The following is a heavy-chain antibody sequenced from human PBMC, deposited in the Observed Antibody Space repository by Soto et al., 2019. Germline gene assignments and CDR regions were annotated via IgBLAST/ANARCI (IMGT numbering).Heavy chain of an antibody. J-gene: IGHJ6*02. CDR1: GFTFSSYS. D-gene: IGHD4-17*01. V-gene: IGHV3-21*01. CDR3: ARMYGDYGLNGNYYGMDV. CDR2: ISSSNSYI. Sequence: PGGSLRLSCAASGFTFSSYSMNWARQAPGKGLEWVSSISSSNSYIYFADTVKGRFTISRDNAKNSLYLQMNSLRAEDTAVYYFARMYGDYGLNGNYYGMDVWGQGTTVTVSS.